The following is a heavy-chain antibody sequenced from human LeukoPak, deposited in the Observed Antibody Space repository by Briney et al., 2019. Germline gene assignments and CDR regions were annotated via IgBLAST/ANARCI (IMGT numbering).Heavy chain of an antibody. V-gene: IGHV1-69*04. CDR3: ARELGEILNDAFDI. D-gene: IGHD3-16*01. CDR2: IIPILGIV. CDR1: GGTFSSYA. J-gene: IGHJ3*02. Sequence: SVKVSCKASGGTFSSYAISWVQQAPGQGLEWMGRIIPILGIVNYAQKFQGRVTITADKSTSTAYMELSSLRSEDTAVYYCARELGEILNDAFDIWGQGTMVTVSS.